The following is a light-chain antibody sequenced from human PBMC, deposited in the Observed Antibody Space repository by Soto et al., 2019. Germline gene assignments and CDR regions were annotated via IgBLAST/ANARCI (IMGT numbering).Light chain of an antibody. J-gene: IGKJ1*01. V-gene: IGKV3-20*01. CDR1: QSVSSSY. Sequence: EIVLTQSPGTLSLSPGERATLSCRASQSVSSSYLAWYQQKPGQAPRLLIYGASSRATGIPDRFSGSGSGTDFTLTISRLEPKDFAVYYCQQYGSSPQKFGQGTKVEIK. CDR3: QQYGSSPQK. CDR2: GAS.